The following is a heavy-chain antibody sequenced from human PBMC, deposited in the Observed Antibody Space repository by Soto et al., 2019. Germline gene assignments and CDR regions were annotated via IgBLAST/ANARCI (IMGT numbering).Heavy chain of an antibody. D-gene: IGHD6-19*01. J-gene: IGHJ4*02. Sequence: QVQLVQSGTEVKRPGASVRVSCQASGYIFTSYGIGWVRQATGQGLEWMGRISTYNGNTNYAQKFQGRVTMTTDTATSTAYMEVRSLRSDDTAVYYCAKDNGQWLVSNWGQGTLVTVS. V-gene: IGHV1-18*01. CDR1: GYIFTSYG. CDR2: ISTYNGNT. CDR3: AKDNGQWLVSN.